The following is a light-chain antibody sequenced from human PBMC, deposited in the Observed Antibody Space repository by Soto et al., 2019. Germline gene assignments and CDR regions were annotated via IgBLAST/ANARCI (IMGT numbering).Light chain of an antibody. CDR2: DVT. V-gene: IGLV2-14*01. Sequence: QSALTQPASVSGSPGQSITISCTGTSSDVGGYNYVSWYQQHPVKAPKLMIYDVTNRPSGVSDRFSGSKSGNTASLTISGLQAEDEAEYYCSSYTCSSTPYVFGTGTKLTVL. CDR3: SSYTCSSTPYV. J-gene: IGLJ1*01. CDR1: SSDVGGYNY.